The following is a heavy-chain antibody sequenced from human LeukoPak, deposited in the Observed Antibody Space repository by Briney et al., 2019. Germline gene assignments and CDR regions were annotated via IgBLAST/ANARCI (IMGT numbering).Heavy chain of an antibody. J-gene: IGHJ5*02. Sequence: GGSLRLSCAASGFTFSSYAMSWVRQAPGRGLEWVSTISGSGGSTYYADSVKGRFTISRDNSRTTLYLQMNSLRAEDTAVYYCAKDRAAPATPYNWFDPWGQGTLVTVSS. CDR3: AKDRAAPATPYNWFDP. CDR2: ISGSGGST. D-gene: IGHD6-13*01. V-gene: IGHV3-23*01. CDR1: GFTFSSYA.